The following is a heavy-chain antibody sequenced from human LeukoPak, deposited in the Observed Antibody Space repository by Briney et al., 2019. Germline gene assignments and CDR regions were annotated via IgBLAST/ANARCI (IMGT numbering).Heavy chain of an antibody. Sequence: PGGSLRLSCAASGFTFGSFVMHWVRQAPGKGLEWVAVISHDGRIEFYGESVKGRFTISRDNSRDTLYLQMNSLRAEDTAVYYCARELSYYDSSGVEWFDPWGQGTLVTVSS. CDR3: ARELSYYDSSGVEWFDP. CDR1: GFTFGSFV. V-gene: IGHV3-30*03. D-gene: IGHD3-22*01. CDR2: ISHDGRIE. J-gene: IGHJ5*02.